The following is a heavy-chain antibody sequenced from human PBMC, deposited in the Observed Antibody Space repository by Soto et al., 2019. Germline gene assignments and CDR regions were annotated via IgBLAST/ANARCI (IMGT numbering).Heavy chain of an antibody. CDR1: GGSISSYY. Sequence: PSETLSLTCTVSGGSISSYYWSWIRQPAWKGLEGSGRIYTSGSTNYNPSLKSRVTMSVDTSKNQFSLKLSSVTAADTAVYYCARQYCSSTSCQNHLDYWGQGTLVTVSS. D-gene: IGHD2-2*01. CDR2: IYTSGST. V-gene: IGHV4-4*07. J-gene: IGHJ4*02. CDR3: ARQYCSSTSCQNHLDY.